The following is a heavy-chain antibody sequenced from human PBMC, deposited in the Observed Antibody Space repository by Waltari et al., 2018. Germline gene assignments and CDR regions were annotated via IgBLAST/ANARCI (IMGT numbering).Heavy chain of an antibody. Sequence: EVQLVDSGGGLVQPGQSLTLSCTTSGFTFGDYAVTWVRQAPGKGLEWVSLTYSAGNTDYADSVKGRFTISRDHSRNTLDLQMNSLRADDTAVYYCARVPYYDRNWFHPWGQGTLVTVSS. CDR1: GFTFGDYA. V-gene: IGHV3-53*01. CDR2: TYSAGNT. CDR3: ARVPYYDRNWFHP. J-gene: IGHJ5*02. D-gene: IGHD3-16*01.